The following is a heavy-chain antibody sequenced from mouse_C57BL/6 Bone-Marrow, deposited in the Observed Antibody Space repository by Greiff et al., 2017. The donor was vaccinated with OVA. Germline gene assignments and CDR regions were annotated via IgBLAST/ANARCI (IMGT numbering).Heavy chain of an antibody. J-gene: IGHJ4*01. D-gene: IGHD1-1*01. V-gene: IGHV2-2*01. CDR1: GFSLTSYG. CDR2: IWSGGST. Sequence: VKLQESGPGLVQPSQSLSIPCTVSGFSLTSYGVHWVRQSPGKGLEWLGVIWSGGSTDYNAAFISRLSISKDNSKSQVFFKMNSLQADDTAIYYCASDYYGSSSYAMDYWGQGTSVTVSS. CDR3: ASDYYGSSSYAMDY.